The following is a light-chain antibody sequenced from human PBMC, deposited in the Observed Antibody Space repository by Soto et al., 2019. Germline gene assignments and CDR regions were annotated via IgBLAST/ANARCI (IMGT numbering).Light chain of an antibody. V-gene: IGLV2-14*01. CDR1: SSDVSGYND. J-gene: IGLJ1*01. Sequence: QSALTQPASVSGSPGQSITISCTGTSSDVSGYNDVSWYQQHPGKAPKLMIYEVTNRPSGVSNRFSGSKSGNTASLTISGLRAEDEADYYCSSYTSSTTLYVFGTGTKGTVL. CDR2: EVT. CDR3: SSYTSSTTLYV.